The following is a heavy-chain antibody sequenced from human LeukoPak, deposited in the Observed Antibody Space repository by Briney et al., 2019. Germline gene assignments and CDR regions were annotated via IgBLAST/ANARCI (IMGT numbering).Heavy chain of an antibody. V-gene: IGHV3-30-3*01. CDR1: GFTFSSYA. CDR2: ISYDGSNK. Sequence: GGSLRPSCAASGFTFSSYAMHWVRQAPGKGLEWVAVISYDGSNKYYADSVKGRFTISRDNSKNTLYLQMNSQRAEDTAVYYCARDLNYDFWSGNDYYYYGMDVWGQGTTATVSS. J-gene: IGHJ6*02. D-gene: IGHD3-3*01. CDR3: ARDLNYDFWSGNDYYYYGMDV.